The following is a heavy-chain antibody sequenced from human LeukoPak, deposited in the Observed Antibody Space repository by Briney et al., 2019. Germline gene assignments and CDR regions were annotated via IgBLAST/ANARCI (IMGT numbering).Heavy chain of an antibody. Sequence: PGGSLRLSCAASGFTFSDYSMSWIRQAPGKGLEWVSYISSSGSNIYYADSVKGRFTISRDNSKNTLYLQMNSLRAEDTAVYYCASEIIFGSFDYWGQGTLVTVSS. J-gene: IGHJ4*02. V-gene: IGHV3-11*04. CDR3: ASEIIFGSFDY. CDR1: GFTFSDYS. D-gene: IGHD3-3*01. CDR2: ISSSGSNI.